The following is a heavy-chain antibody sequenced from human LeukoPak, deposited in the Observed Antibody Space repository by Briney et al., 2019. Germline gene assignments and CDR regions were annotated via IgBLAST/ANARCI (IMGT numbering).Heavy chain of an antibody. CDR2: IWSDGSNK. CDR1: GFTFSYYA. Sequence: GRSLRLSCAASGFTFSYYAIHWVRQAPGKGLEWVALIWSDGSNKYYADSVKGRITTSRDNSKNTVYLQMNSLRAEDTAVYYCARELFGSGSCPDGWGQGTLVTVSS. D-gene: IGHD3-10*01. V-gene: IGHV3-33*01. CDR3: ARELFGSGSCPDG. J-gene: IGHJ4*02.